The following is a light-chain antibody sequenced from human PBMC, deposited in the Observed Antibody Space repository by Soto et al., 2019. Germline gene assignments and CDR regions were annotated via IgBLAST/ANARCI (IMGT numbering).Light chain of an antibody. CDR2: DAS. CDR1: PGISNW. V-gene: IGKV1-5*01. J-gene: IGKJ2*01. CDR3: HQYNSYFYP. Sequence: DIQMTQSPPTLSASVGDRVTITCRASPGISNWLAWYQQKPGKAPKPLIYDASSLHSGVPSRFSGSGSGTEFTLTISSLQADGFATYYCHQYNSYFYPFGQGTKLEIK.